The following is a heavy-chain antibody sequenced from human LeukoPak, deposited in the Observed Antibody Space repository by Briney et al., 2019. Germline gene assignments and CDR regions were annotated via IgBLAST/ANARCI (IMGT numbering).Heavy chain of an antibody. V-gene: IGHV4-34*01. Sequence: SETLSLTCTVSGGSISSYYWSWIRQPPGKGLEWIGEINHSGSTNYNPSLKSRVTISVDTSKNQFSLKLSSVTAADTAVYYCARGRDSSSSLGYYYYYMDVWGKGTTVTVSS. CDR3: ARGRDSSSSLGYYYYYMDV. J-gene: IGHJ6*03. D-gene: IGHD6-6*01. CDR1: GGSISSYY. CDR2: INHSGST.